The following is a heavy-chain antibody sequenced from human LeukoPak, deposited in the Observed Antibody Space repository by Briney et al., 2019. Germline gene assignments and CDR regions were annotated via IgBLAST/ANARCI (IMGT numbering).Heavy chain of an antibody. D-gene: IGHD3-10*01. CDR2: ISGDGSMT. CDR1: GFTFSSYE. CDR3: ASLLTPYHGSGGGGVDV. V-gene: IGHV3-74*01. Sequence: GGSLRLSCAASGFTFSSYEMDWVRQAPGKELVWVSRISGDGSMTSYADSVKGRFTISRDNAKDTLFLQMTSLRVEDTAVYSCASLLTPYHGSGGGGVDVWGQGTTVTVSS. J-gene: IGHJ6*02.